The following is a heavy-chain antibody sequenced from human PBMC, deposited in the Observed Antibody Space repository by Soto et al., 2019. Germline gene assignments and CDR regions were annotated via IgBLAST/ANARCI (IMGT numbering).Heavy chain of an antibody. J-gene: IGHJ5*02. V-gene: IGHV3-30-3*01. Sequence: QVRLVESGGGVVQPGRSLRLSCTASGFSFSSYAMYWFRQPPGKGLEWVAVISHDGINKHYADSVKGRVTVSRDNSNHSLDLQLNSLRGEDTGMYYCARDMYSSDYFVKWFEPWGQGTLVTVSS. CDR1: GFSFSSYA. CDR3: ARDMYSSDYFVKWFEP. D-gene: IGHD6-19*01. CDR2: ISHDGINK.